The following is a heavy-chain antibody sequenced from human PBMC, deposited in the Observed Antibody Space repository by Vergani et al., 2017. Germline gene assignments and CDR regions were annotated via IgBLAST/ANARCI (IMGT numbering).Heavy chain of an antibody. D-gene: IGHD6-13*01. CDR1: GGSISSYY. Sequence: QVQLQESGPGLVKPSETLSLTCTVSGGSISSYYWSWIRQPPGKGLEWIGYIYYSGSTNYNPSLKSRVTLSVDTSKNQFSLKLSSVTAADTAVYYCARGVAAAGTAFDYWGQGTLVTVSS. V-gene: IGHV4-59*01. J-gene: IGHJ4*02. CDR2: IYYSGST. CDR3: ARGVAAAGTAFDY.